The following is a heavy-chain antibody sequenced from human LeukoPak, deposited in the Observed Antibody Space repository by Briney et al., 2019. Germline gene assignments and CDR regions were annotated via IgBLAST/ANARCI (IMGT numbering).Heavy chain of an antibody. V-gene: IGHV4-38-2*02. J-gene: IGHJ3*02. CDR1: GYSISSGYY. CDR3: ASSAYYYDSSGYYFGAFDI. Sequence: SETLSLTCTVSGYSISSGYYWGWIRQPPGKGLEWIGSIYHSGSTYYNPSLKSRVTISVDTSKNQFSLKLSSVTAADTAVYYCASSAYYYDSSGYYFGAFDIWGQGTMVTVSS. D-gene: IGHD3-22*01. CDR2: IYHSGST.